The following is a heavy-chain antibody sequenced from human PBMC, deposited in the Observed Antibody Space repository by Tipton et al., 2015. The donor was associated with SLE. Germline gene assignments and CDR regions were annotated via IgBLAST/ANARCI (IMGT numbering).Heavy chain of an antibody. J-gene: IGHJ4*02. V-gene: IGHV4-59*11. Sequence: LRLSCTVSGGSISSHYWSWIRQPPGKGLEWIGYIYYSGSTNYNPSLKSRVTMSVDTSKNQFSLKLSSVTAADTAVYYCARDPLGGLDYWGQGTLVTVSS. CDR1: GGSISSHY. CDR3: ARDPLGGLDY. CDR2: IYYSGST.